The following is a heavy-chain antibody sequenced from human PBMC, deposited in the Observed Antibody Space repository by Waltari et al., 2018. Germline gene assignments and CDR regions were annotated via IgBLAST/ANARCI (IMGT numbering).Heavy chain of an antibody. V-gene: IGHV1-18*01. CDR2: ISAYNGNT. CDR1: GYTFTSYG. J-gene: IGHJ4*02. CDR3: ARFESGGGATLPVGY. Sequence: QVQLVQSGAEVKKPGASVKVSCKAPGYTFTSYGISWVRQAPGQGLEWMGWISAYNGNTNHAQQLQGRVTRTTDTSTSTAYMELRSLRSDDTAVYYCARFESGGGATLPVGYWGQGTLVTVSS. D-gene: IGHD1-26*01.